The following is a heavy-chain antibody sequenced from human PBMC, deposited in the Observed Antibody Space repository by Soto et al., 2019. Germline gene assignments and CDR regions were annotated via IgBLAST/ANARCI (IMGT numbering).Heavy chain of an antibody. Sequence: ASVKVSCKASGYTFTSYDINWVRQATGQGLEWMGRMNPNSGNTGYAQKFQGRVTMTRNTSISTAYMELSSLRSEDTAVYYCARGGLRLIGYYFDYWGQGTLVTVSS. V-gene: IGHV1-8*01. CDR2: MNPNSGNT. J-gene: IGHJ4*02. CDR1: GYTFTSYD. D-gene: IGHD5-12*01. CDR3: ARGGLRLIGYYFDY.